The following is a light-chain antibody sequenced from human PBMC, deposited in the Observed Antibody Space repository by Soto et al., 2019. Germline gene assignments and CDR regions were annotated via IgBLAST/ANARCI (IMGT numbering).Light chain of an antibody. Sequence: SVLTQPPSVSAAPGQQVTISCSGSSSNIGNNYVSWYQQFPGTAPKLLIYDNNKRPSGIPDRFSGSKSGTSATLGITGLQTGDEADYYCGTWDNSLSGVLFGGGTKLTVL. J-gene: IGLJ2*01. CDR2: DNN. CDR1: SSNIGNNY. CDR3: GTWDNSLSGVL. V-gene: IGLV1-51*01.